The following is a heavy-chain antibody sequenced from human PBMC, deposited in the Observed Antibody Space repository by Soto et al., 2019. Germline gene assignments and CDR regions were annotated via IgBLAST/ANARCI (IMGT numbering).Heavy chain of an antibody. CDR3: VSYGSGTYYSGYSFDF. D-gene: IGHD3-10*01. CDR2: IYYFGSP. Sequence: SETLSLTCTVSGASMRDSSYNWGWIRQPQGKGLEWIGPIYYFGSPYYVPSLKSRFTISVDTSKSQFSLTLRSVTAADTALYYCVSYGSGTYYSGYSFDFWSQGSLVA. V-gene: IGHV4-39*01. J-gene: IGHJ4*02. CDR1: GASMRDSSYN.